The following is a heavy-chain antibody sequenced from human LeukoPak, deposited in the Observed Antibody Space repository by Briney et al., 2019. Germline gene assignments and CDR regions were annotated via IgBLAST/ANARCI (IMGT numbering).Heavy chain of an antibody. V-gene: IGHV3-21*01. CDR2: ISSSSSYI. CDR3: ASPGGRSRVSDAFDI. CDR1: GFTFSSSA. D-gene: IGHD3-16*01. Sequence: GGSLRLSCAASGFTFSSSAMSWVRQAPGKGLEWVSSISSSSSYIYYADSVKGRFTISRDNAKNSLYLQMNSLRDEDTAVYYCASPGGRSRVSDAFDIWGQGTMVTVSS. J-gene: IGHJ3*02.